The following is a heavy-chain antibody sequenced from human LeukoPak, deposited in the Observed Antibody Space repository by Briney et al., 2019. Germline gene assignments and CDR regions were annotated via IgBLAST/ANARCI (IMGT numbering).Heavy chain of an antibody. CDR1: GFTFSSYD. J-gene: IGHJ4*02. D-gene: IGHD6-13*01. CDR3: AREDGYSSSWYSDY. CDR2: IRSTATYI. V-gene: IGHV3-21*04. Sequence: GGSLRLSCAASGFTFSSYDMNWVRQAPGKGLEWVSSIRSTATYIHYAESVKGRFTISRDNAKNSLYLQMNSLRAEDTAVYYCAREDGYSSSWYSDYWGQGTLVTVSS.